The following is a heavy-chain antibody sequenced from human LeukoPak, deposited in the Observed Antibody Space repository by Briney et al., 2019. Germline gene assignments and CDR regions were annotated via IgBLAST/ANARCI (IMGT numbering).Heavy chain of an antibody. Sequence: SVKVSCKASGYTFTSYGISWVRQAPGQGLEWMGGIIPIFGTANYAQKFQGRVTITADESTSTAYMELSSLRSEDTAVYYCASLDCSGGSCYPEYYYYGMDVWGQGTTVTVSS. CDR2: IIPIFGTA. D-gene: IGHD2-15*01. J-gene: IGHJ6*02. CDR1: GYTFTSYG. CDR3: ASLDCSGGSCYPEYYYYGMDV. V-gene: IGHV1-69*13.